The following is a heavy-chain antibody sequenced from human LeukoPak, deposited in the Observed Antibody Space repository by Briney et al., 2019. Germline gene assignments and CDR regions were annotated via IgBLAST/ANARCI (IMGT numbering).Heavy chain of an antibody. Sequence: ASVKVSCKASGYTFTSYGISWVRQAPGQGLEWMGWISAYNGNTNYAQKLQGRVTMTRDTSISTAYMELSRLRSDDTAVYYCARGGGQPTRLVVVIGYWGQGTLVTVSS. CDR2: ISAYNGNT. CDR1: GYTFTSYG. D-gene: IGHD3-22*01. CDR3: ARGGGQPTRLVVVIGY. J-gene: IGHJ4*02. V-gene: IGHV1-18*01.